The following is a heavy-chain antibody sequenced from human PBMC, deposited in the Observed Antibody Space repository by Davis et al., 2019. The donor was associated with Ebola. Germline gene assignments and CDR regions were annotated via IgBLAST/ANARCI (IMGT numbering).Heavy chain of an antibody. CDR3: ARGGRGVLLDYYYGMDV. CDR1: GYTFTSYA. CDR2: INAGNGNT. D-gene: IGHD3-10*01. V-gene: IGHV1-3*01. Sequence: ASVKVSCKASGYTFTSYAMHWVRQAPGQRLEWMGWINAGNGNTKYSQKFQGRVTITRDTSASTAYMELSSLRSEDTAVYYCARGGRGVLLDYYYGMDVWGQGTTVTVSS. J-gene: IGHJ6*02.